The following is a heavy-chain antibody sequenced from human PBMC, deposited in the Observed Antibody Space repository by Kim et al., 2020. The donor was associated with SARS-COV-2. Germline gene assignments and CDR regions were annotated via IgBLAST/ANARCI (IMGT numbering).Heavy chain of an antibody. CDR1: GFTFSNAW. J-gene: IGHJ6*02. CDR3: TTDSAMGLLEWLLSDRGMDV. V-gene: IGHV3-15*01. CDR2: IKSKTDGGTT. D-gene: IGHD3-3*01. Sequence: GGSLRLSCAASGFTFSNAWMSWVRQAPGKGLEWVGRIKSKTDGGTTDYAAPVKGRFTISRDDSKNTLYLQMNSLKTEDTAVYYCTTDSAMGLLEWLLSDRGMDVWGQGTTVTVSS.